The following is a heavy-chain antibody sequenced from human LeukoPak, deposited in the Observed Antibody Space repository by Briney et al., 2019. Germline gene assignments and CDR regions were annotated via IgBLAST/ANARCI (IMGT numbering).Heavy chain of an antibody. CDR2: ISSSSSYI. V-gene: IGHV3-21*01. Sequence: PGGSLRLSCAASGFTFSSYSMNWVRQAPGKGLEWVSSISSSSSYIYYADSVKGRFTISRDNAKNSLYLQMNSLRAEDTAVYYCARVDSGSYYPDYWGQGTLVTVSS. J-gene: IGHJ4*02. CDR1: GFTFSSYS. D-gene: IGHD1-26*01. CDR3: ARVDSGSYYPDY.